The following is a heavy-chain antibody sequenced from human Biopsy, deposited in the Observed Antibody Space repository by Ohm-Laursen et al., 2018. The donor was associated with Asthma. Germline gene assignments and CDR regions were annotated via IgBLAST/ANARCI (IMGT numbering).Heavy chain of an antibody. V-gene: IGHV1-18*01. CDR2: ISVYNGNT. Sequence: SSVKVSCKTSGYTFNSAGITWVRQAPGQGLEWMGWISVYNGNTKVAQKLQDRVTMITDTSTSTAYTELRSLRSDDTAVYFCARAVDFSHYYGIDVWGQGTTVTVS. CDR3: ARAVDFSHYYGIDV. CDR1: GYTFNSAG. J-gene: IGHJ6*02. D-gene: IGHD4-23*01.